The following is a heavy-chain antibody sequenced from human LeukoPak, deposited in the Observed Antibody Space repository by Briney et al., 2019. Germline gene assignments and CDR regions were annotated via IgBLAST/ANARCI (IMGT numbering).Heavy chain of an antibody. CDR3: ANEIRPNDY. D-gene: IGHD4-17*01. V-gene: IGHV3-23*01. CDR2: IDISGDNA. J-gene: IGHJ4*02. Sequence: GGPLRLSCAASGFAFSSHAMCWVRQAPGRGLEWVSSIDISGDNAHYADSVKGRFTISRDNSKNTLYLQMDSLRAEDSAIYYCANEIRPNDYWGQGTLVTVSS. CDR1: GFAFSSHA.